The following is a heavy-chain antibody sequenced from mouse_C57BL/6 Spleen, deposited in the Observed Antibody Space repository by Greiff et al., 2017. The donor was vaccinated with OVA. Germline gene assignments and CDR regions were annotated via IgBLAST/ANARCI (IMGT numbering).Heavy chain of an antibody. J-gene: IGHJ2*01. CDR1: GYALSSSW. D-gene: IGHD1-1*01. CDR2: IYPGDGDT. V-gene: IGHV1-82*01. CDR3: ARAYYYGSSYEDYFDY. Sequence: VQGVESGPELVKPGASVKISCKASGYALSSSWMNWVKQRPGKGLEWIGRIYPGDGDTNYNGKFKGKATLTADKSSSTAYMQLSSLTSEDSAVYFCARAYYYGSSYEDYFDYWGQGTTLTVSS.